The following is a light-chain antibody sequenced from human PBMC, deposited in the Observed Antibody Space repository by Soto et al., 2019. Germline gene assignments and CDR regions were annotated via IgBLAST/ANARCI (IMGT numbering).Light chain of an antibody. J-gene: IGLJ2*01. Sequence: QSVLTQPPSASGTPGQRVTISCSGSSSNIGANDVHWYQQIPGTAPNLLIYKTNQRPSGVPDRFSGSKSGTSASLAISGLRPEDEADYYCAVWDGSLSGRVFGGGTQLTVL. V-gene: IGLV1-47*01. CDR3: AVWDGSLSGRV. CDR1: SSNIGAND. CDR2: KTN.